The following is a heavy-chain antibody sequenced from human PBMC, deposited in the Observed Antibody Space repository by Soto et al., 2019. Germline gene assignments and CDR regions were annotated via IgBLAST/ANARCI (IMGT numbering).Heavy chain of an antibody. D-gene: IGHD6-19*01. CDR3: ARPGTPSSGWPYYFDY. CDR2: INAGNGNT. J-gene: IGHJ4*02. Sequence: ASVKVSCKASGYTFTSYAMHCVRQAPGQRLEWMGWINAGNGNTKYSQKFQGRVTITRDTSASTAYMELSSLRSEDTAVYYCARPGTPSSGWPYYFDYWGQGTLVTVSS. V-gene: IGHV1-3*01. CDR1: GYTFTSYA.